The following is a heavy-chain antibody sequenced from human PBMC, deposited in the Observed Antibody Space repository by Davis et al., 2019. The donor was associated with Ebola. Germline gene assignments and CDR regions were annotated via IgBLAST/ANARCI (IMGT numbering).Heavy chain of an antibody. CDR2: IYPGDSDI. Sequence: GESLKISCKDSGYSFTTSWIAWVRQTPGKGLEWIGIIYPGDSDIRYGPSFQGQVTISADKSISTAYLQWNSLRASDTAMYYCAKVNHWATGWFDRWGQGTLVTVSS. J-gene: IGHJ5*02. CDR1: GYSFTTSW. CDR3: AKVNHWATGWFDR. D-gene: IGHD1-14*01. V-gene: IGHV5-51*01.